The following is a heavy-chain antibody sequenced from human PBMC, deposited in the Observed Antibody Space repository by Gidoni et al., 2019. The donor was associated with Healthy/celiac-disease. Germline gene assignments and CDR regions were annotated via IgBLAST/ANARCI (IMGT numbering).Heavy chain of an antibody. CDR3: AKAYYYDSSGYYYVFDY. V-gene: IGHV3-23*01. Sequence: EVQLLESGGGLVQPGGSLRLSCAASGFTFSSDAMSWVRQAPEKVLGWVSAISGSGGSTYYADSVKGRFTISRDNAKNTLYLQMNSLRAEDTAVYYCAKAYYYDSSGYYYVFDYWGQGTLVTVSS. J-gene: IGHJ4*02. CDR1: GFTFSSDA. CDR2: ISGSGGST. D-gene: IGHD3-22*01.